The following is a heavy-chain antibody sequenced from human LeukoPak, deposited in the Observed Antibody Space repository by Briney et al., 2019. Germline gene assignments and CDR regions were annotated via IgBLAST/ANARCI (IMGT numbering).Heavy chain of an antibody. J-gene: IGHJ4*02. CDR2: INPNSGGT. CDR1: GYTFTDYY. D-gene: IGHD1-26*01. V-gene: IGHV1-2*02. Sequence: ASVKVSCKASGYTFTDYYMNWVRQAPGQGLEWMGWINPNSGGTNYAQKFQGRVTMTRDTSITTVYMELSSLRSDDTAMYYCTRALGSDYWGQGILVTVSS. CDR3: TRALGSDY.